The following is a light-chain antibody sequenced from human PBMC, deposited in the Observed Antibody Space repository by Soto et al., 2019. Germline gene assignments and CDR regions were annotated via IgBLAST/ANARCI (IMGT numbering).Light chain of an antibody. J-gene: IGKJ2*01. CDR1: QSITNS. CDR2: AAS. V-gene: IGKV1-39*01. CDR3: QQSYSTPPT. Sequence: DIQMTQSPSSLSASVGGRVIITCRASQSITNSLNWFQQKQGKAPKLVIHAASNLQSGVPSRFSGSGSGTDFTLTISSLQPEDFATYYCQQSYSTPPTFGQGTKLEIK.